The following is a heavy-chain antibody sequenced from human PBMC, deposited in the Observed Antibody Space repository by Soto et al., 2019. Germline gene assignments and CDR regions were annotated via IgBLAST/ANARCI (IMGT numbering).Heavy chain of an antibody. CDR3: ARGSSGWYDFDD. J-gene: IGHJ4*02. D-gene: IGHD6-19*01. V-gene: IGHV3-23*01. Sequence: PGGSLRLSCAASGFSFSIYAMTWVRQAPGMGLDWVSSLSGGGGDSYYADSVKGRFTISRDNSKDTLYLQMNSLRAEDTAVYYCARGSSGWYDFDDWGQGTLVTVSS. CDR2: LSGGGGDS. CDR1: GFSFSIYA.